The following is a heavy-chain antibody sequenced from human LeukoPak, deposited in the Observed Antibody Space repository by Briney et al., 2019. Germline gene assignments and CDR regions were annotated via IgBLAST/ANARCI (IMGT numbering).Heavy chain of an antibody. J-gene: IGHJ6*02. D-gene: IGHD3-3*01. CDR3: ARRGKVLRFLEWLEYYGMDV. CDR1: GGPISSYY. CDR2: IYYSGST. V-gene: IGHV4-59*08. Sequence: SETLSLTCTVSGGPISSYYWSWIRQPPGKGLEWIGYIYYSGSTNYNPSLKSRVTISVDTSKNQFSLKLSSVTAADTAVYYCARRGKVLRFLEWLEYYGMDVWGQGTTVTVSS.